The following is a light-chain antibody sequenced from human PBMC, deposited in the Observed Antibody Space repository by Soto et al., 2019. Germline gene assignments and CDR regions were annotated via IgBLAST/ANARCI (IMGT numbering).Light chain of an antibody. V-gene: IGKV1-27*01. CDR1: QGISTY. Sequence: DIQMTQSPSSLSASVGDRVTITCRASQGISTYLAWYQQKPGGVPKLLIYAASTLQSGLPSRFSGSGSGADFTLTISSLQPEDVAAYYCQKYNSAPLTFGGGTQLPIK. CDR2: AAS. CDR3: QKYNSAPLT. J-gene: IGKJ4*01.